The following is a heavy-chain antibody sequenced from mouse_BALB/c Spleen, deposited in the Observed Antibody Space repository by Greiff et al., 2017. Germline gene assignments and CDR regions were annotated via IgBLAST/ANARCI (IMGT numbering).Heavy chain of an antibody. V-gene: IGHV1-20*02. CDR2: INPYNGDT. CDR3: ARDYGSSYAGAMDY. D-gene: IGHD1-1*01. Sequence: VQLQQSGPELVKPGASVKISCKASGYSFTGYFMNWVMQSHGKSLEWIGRINPYNGDTFYNQKFKGKATLTVDKSSSTAHMELRSLASEDSAVYYCARDYGSSYAGAMDYWGQGTSVTVSS. CDR1: GYSFTGYF. J-gene: IGHJ4*01.